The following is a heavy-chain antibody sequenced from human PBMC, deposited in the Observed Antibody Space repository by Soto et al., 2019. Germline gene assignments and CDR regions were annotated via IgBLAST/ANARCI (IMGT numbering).Heavy chain of an antibody. Sequence: SETLSLTCSVSGASISNFYWSWIRQSAGKGLEWIGRLYTRGTTDYNPSLKSRVTMSIDTSKNRVSLSLTSVTAADTAVYYCAKGGTYYFDSRRQGIVVTVSS. CDR2: LYTRGTT. D-gene: IGHD3-16*01. V-gene: IGHV4-4*07. J-gene: IGHJ4*02. CDR3: AKGGTYYFDS. CDR1: GASISNFY.